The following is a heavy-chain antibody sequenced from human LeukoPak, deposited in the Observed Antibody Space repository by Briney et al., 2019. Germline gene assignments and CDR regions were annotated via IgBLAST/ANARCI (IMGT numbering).Heavy chain of an antibody. V-gene: IGHV4-34*01. Sequence: SETLSLTCAVYGGSFSGYYWSWIRQPPGKGLEWIGEINHSGSTHYNPSLKSRVTISVDTSKNQFSLNLSSVTAADTAVYYCARHDFSEDQWFDPWGQGTLVTVSS. CDR3: ARHDFSEDQWFDP. J-gene: IGHJ5*02. CDR1: GGSFSGYY. CDR2: INHSGST. D-gene: IGHD2-21*02.